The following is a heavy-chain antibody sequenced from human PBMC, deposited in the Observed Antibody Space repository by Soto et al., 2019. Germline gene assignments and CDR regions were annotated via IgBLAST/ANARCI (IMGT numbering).Heavy chain of an antibody. V-gene: IGHV3-33*01. D-gene: IGHD2-2*01. Sequence: GGSLRLSCAASGFTFSSYGMHWVRQAPGKGLEWVAVIWFDGSKKYYADSVKGRFTVSRDNSKNTMYLQMNSLRAEDTAVYYCARDRCGVTNRYGHFDYWGQGSLVTVSS. CDR3: ARDRCGVTNRYGHFDY. J-gene: IGHJ4*02. CDR1: GFTFSSYG. CDR2: IWFDGSKK.